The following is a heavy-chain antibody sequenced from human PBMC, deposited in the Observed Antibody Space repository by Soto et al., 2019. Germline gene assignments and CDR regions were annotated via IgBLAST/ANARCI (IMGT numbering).Heavy chain of an antibody. D-gene: IGHD2-21*02. J-gene: IGHJ4*02. CDR1: GYPLPSLE. Sequence: ASVKVSRKTSGYPLPSLEIHWIRQPPGQRPEWMGVNSNAGSGRTKYSQKFQDRLTISGDKRATTVFMALSSVESEDSAISYCARAGSHYRDCFQHWGRGTPVTVSS. CDR2: NSNAGSGRT. CDR3: ARAGSHYRDCFQH. V-gene: IGHV1-3*01.